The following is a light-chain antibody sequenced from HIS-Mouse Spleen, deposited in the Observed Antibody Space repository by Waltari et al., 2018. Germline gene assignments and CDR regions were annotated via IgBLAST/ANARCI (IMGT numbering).Light chain of an antibody. J-gene: IGKJ1*01. V-gene: IGKV3-20*01. CDR1: PSVSSSY. CDR2: GAS. Sequence: EIVLTQSPGTLSLSPGERATLSCRASPSVSSSYLAWYQQKPGQAPRLLIYGASSRATGIPDTFSGSASRTDFTLTISRLMPEDVAVYYCQQYGSSPWTFGQGTKMELK. CDR3: QQYGSSPWT.